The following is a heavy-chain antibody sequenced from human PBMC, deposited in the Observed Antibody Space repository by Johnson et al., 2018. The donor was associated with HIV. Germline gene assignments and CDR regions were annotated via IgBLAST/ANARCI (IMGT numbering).Heavy chain of an antibody. CDR3: AKVSSQSSSWYDAFDI. CDR1: GFTFSSYG. J-gene: IGHJ3*02. Sequence: QVHLVESGGGLVQPGGSLRLSCAASGFTFSSYGMHWVRQAPGKGLEWVAVIWYDGSNKYYADSVKGRFTISRDNSKNTLYLQMNSLRAEDTAVYYCAKVSSQSSSWYDAFDIWGQGTMVTVSS. D-gene: IGHD6-13*01. V-gene: IGHV3-33*08. CDR2: IWYDGSNK.